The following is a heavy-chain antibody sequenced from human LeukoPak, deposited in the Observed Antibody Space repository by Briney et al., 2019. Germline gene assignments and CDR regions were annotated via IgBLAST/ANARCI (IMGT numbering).Heavy chain of an antibody. CDR1: GFTFSNYG. D-gene: IGHD5-12*01. V-gene: IGHV3-30*18. CDR3: AQGGATISDY. CDR2: MSYDGSNK. Sequence: QAGGSLRLSCAASGFTFSNYGMHWVRQAPGKGLEWVAVMSYDGSNKYYADSVKGRFTISRDNSKNTLYLQMNSLRVEDTAVYYCAQGGATISDYWGQGTLVTVSS. J-gene: IGHJ4*02.